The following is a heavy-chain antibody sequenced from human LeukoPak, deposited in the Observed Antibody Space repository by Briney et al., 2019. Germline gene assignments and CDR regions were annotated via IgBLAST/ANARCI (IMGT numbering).Heavy chain of an antibody. D-gene: IGHD6-19*01. V-gene: IGHV3-30*18. CDR1: GFTFSSYG. CDR3: AKLGAVAGTGDAFDI. J-gene: IGHJ3*02. CDR2: ISCDGSNK. Sequence: GGSLRLSCAASGFTFSSYGMHWVRQAPGKGLEWVAVISCDGSNKYYADSVKGRFTISRDNSKNTLYLQMNSLRAEDTAVYYCAKLGAVAGTGDAFDIWGQGTMVTVSS.